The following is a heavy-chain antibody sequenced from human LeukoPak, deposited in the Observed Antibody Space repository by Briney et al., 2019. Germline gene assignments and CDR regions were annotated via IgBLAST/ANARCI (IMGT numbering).Heavy chain of an antibody. CDR2: ISSSSSYI. Sequence: GGSLRLSCAASGFTFSSYSMNWVRQAPGKGLEWVSSISSSSSYIYYADSVKGRFTISRDNAKNSLYLQMNSLRAEDTAVYYCARNHGDYNSFDYWGQGTLVTVSS. J-gene: IGHJ4*02. CDR1: GFTFSSYS. D-gene: IGHD4-17*01. CDR3: ARNHGDYNSFDY. V-gene: IGHV3-21*01.